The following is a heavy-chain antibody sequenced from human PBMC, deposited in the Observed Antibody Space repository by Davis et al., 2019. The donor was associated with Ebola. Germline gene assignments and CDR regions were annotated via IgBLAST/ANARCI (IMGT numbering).Heavy chain of an antibody. V-gene: IGHV4-61*01. CDR3: ARDSFGYSGYDFSL. D-gene: IGHD5-12*01. J-gene: IGHJ4*02. Sequence: SETLSLTCTVSGGSVSSDNYYWSWIRQPPGKGLEWIGNIYYSGSTNYNSSLKSRVTISVDTSKNQFSLKLSSVTAADTAVYYCARDSFGYSGYDFSLWGQGTLVTVSS. CDR2: IYYSGST. CDR1: GGSVSSDNYY.